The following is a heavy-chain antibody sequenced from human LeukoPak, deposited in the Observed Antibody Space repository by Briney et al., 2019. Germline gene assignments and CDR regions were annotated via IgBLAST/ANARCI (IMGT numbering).Heavy chain of an antibody. J-gene: IGHJ4*02. D-gene: IGHD3-3*01. CDR1: GFSLSTSGVG. CDR2: IYWNDDK. CDR3: AHSPYYYDFWSGYYGEVRPYYFDY. Sequence: ESGPTLVNPTQTLTLTCTFSGFSLSTSGVGVGWIRQPPGKALEWLALIYWNDDKRYSPSLKSRLTITKDTSKNQVVLTVTNMDPVDTATYYCAHSPYYYDFWSGYYGEVRPYYFDYWGQGTLVTVSS. V-gene: IGHV2-5*01.